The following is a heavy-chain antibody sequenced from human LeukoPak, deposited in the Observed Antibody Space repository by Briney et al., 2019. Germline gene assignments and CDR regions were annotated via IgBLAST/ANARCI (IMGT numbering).Heavy chain of an antibody. D-gene: IGHD5-12*01. J-gene: IGHJ4*02. Sequence: SETLSLTCTVSGGSSSSSSFYWGWIRQPPGKGLEWIGTIYYSGSTFYNPSLKSRVTVSVDTSKNQFSLKLSSVTAADTAVYYCARVGEVATISHWGQGTLVTVPS. CDR3: ARVGEVATISH. V-gene: IGHV4-39*07. CDR1: GGSSSSSSFY. CDR2: IYYSGST.